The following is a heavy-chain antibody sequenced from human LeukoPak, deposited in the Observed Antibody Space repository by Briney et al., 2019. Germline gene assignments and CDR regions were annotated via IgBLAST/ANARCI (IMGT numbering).Heavy chain of an antibody. CDR2: INHSGST. Sequence: PSETLSLTCAVYGGSFSGYYWSWIRQPPGKGLEWIGEINHSGSTNYNPSLKSRVTISVDMSKNQFSLKLSSVTAADTAVYYCARSVAARAVDYWGQGTLVTVSS. D-gene: IGHD6-6*01. CDR3: ARSVAARAVDY. V-gene: IGHV4-34*01. J-gene: IGHJ4*02. CDR1: GGSFSGYY.